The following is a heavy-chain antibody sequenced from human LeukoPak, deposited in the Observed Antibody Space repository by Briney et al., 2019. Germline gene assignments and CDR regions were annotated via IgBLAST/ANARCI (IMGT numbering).Heavy chain of an antibody. Sequence: SETLSVTCTVSGGSVSSGSYYWSWIRQPPGKGLEWIGYIYYSGSTNYNPSLKSRVTISVDTSKNQFSLKLSSVTAADTAVYYCARELLWFGELNGYWFDPWGQGTLVTVSS. CDR3: ARELLWFGELNGYWFDP. J-gene: IGHJ5*02. CDR1: GGSVSSGSYY. V-gene: IGHV4-61*01. D-gene: IGHD3-10*01. CDR2: IYYSGST.